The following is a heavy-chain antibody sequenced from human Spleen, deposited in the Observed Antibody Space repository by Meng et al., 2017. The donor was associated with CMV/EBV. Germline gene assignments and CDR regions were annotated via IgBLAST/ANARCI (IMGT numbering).Heavy chain of an antibody. D-gene: IGHD3-3*01. V-gene: IGHV1-18*04. CDR2: ISTYNGNT. CDR1: GYTFTAYY. CDR3: ARDRWGSFGVVERPLPFDY. Sequence: ASVKVSCKASGYTFTAYYMHWVRQAPGQGLEWMGWISTYNGNTNYAQKLQGRVTVTTDTSTITAYMELRSLRSDDTAVYYCARDRWGSFGVVERPLPFDYWGQGTLVTVSS. J-gene: IGHJ4*02.